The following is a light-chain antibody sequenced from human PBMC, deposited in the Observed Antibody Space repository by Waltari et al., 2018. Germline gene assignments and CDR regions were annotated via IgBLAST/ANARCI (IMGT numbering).Light chain of an antibody. V-gene: IGLV2-8*01. CDR3: CSFSGANNLL. CDR2: DVI. CDR1: ARDIGGFNF. Sequence: QSALTQPPSASGSPGQSVTFSCTVTARDIGGFNFVYWYQQHPDKAPRLIIYDVIKRPSGVADRFSGSKSGNTASLTVSGLQAEDEADYFCCSFSGANNLLFGGGTRLTV. J-gene: IGLJ2*01.